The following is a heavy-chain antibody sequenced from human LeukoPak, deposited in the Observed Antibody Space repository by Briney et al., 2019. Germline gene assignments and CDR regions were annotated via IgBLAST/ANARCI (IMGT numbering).Heavy chain of an antibody. V-gene: IGHV4-59*12. D-gene: IGHD3-22*01. CDR2: LYNRGSS. CDR3: ARIFPYYYDSSGYYYSP. J-gene: IGHJ4*02. CDR1: GGSISSDY. Sequence: SETLSLTCTVSGGSISSDYWSWIRQPPGKGLEWIGYLYNRGSSDYNPSLKSRVTISVDTSENQFSLKLSSVSAADTAVYYCARIFPYYYDSSGYYYSPWGRGILVTVSS.